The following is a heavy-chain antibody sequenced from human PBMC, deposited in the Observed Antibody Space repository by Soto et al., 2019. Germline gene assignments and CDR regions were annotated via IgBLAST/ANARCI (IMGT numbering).Heavy chain of an antibody. CDR3: AKSGMVRGVVDY. D-gene: IGHD3-10*01. V-gene: IGHV3-30*18. CDR1: GFTFSSYG. CDR2: ISYDGSNK. J-gene: IGHJ4*02. Sequence: QVQLVESGGGVVQPGRSLRLSCAASGFTFSSYGMHWVRQAPGKGLEWVAVISYDGSNKYYADPVKGRFTISRDNSKNTLYLQMNSLRAEDTAVYYCAKSGMVRGVVDYWGQGTLVTVSS.